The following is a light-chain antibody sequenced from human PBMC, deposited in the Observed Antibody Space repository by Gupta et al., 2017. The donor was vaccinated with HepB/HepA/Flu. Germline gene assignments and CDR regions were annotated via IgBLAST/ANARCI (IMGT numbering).Light chain of an antibody. CDR1: QSIPANY. J-gene: IGKJ2*01. Sequence: EIVLTQSRGTLSLSPGARATFSCGASQSIPANYLVWYQQKSGQTPRLLIYSGSTRATGVPDRFSGSGSGTDFTLTISRLEPEDFAVYYCQQSGSSPFTFGQGTKLE. V-gene: IGKV3-20*01. CDR3: QQSGSSPFT. CDR2: SGS.